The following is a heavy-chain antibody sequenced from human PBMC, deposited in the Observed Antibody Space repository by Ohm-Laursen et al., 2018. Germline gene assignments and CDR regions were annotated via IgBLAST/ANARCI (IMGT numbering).Heavy chain of an antibody. CDR1: GFTFDDYA. V-gene: IGHV3-20*01. Sequence: SLRLSCTASGFTFDDYAMHWVRQAPGKGLEWVSGINWNGGSTGYADSVKGRFTISRDNAKNSLYLQMNSLRAEDTALYHCARVPGWLDDYYYYGMDVWGQGTTVTVSS. CDR3: ARVPGWLDDYYYYGMDV. CDR2: INWNGGST. D-gene: IGHD6-19*01. J-gene: IGHJ6*02.